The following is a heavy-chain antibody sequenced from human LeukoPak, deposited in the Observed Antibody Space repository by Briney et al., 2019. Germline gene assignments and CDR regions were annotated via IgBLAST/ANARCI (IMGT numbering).Heavy chain of an antibody. V-gene: IGHV4-34*01. CDR1: GGSFSGYY. CDR3: ARSFTTFDYMDV. CDR2: INHSGST. J-gene: IGHJ6*03. D-gene: IGHD3-10*02. Sequence: SETLSLTCAVYGGSFSGYYWSWIRQPPGKGLEWIGEINHSGSTNYNPSLKSRVTISVDTSKNQFSLKLSSVTAADTAVYYCARSFTTFDYMDVWGKGTTVTVSS.